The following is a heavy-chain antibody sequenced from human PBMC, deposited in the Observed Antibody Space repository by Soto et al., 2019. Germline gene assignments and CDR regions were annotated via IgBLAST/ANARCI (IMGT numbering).Heavy chain of an antibody. D-gene: IGHD3-22*01. CDR2: IIPVFGAT. CDR1: GGTFSSYS. CDR3: AREDNDSAGYGFHY. J-gene: IGHJ4*02. Sequence: QVQLVQSGAEVKKPGSSVKVSCKASGGTFSSYSFSWVRQAPGQGLEWMGRIIPVFGATNYAQKFQGRVPIPADGSTSTAYLELSSLRSDDTAVYYCAREDNDSAGYGFHYWGQGTLVTVSS. V-gene: IGHV1-69*12.